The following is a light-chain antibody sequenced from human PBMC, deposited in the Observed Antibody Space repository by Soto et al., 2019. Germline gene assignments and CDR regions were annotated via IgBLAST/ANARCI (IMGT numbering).Light chain of an antibody. J-gene: IGLJ1*01. CDR1: KSDIGVYDF. CDR2: EVV. CDR3: KSYAGSNTYV. V-gene: IGLV2-8*01. Sequence: QSVLTQPPSASGSPGQSVTISCTGTKSDIGVYDFVSWYQHHPGKAPRLIIYEVVQRPSGVPDRFSGSKSGNTASLTVSGLQAADEADYFCKSYAGSNTYVFGSGTKHTVL.